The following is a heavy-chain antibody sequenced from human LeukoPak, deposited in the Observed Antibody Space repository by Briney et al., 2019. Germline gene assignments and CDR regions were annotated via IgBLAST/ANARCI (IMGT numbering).Heavy chain of an antibody. CDR2: IKSKTDGGTT. V-gene: IGHV3-15*01. CDR3: ASYRGEAGSYFDY. D-gene: IGHD6-19*01. Sequence: KSGGSLRLSCAASGFTFSNAWMSWVRQAPGKGLEWVGRIKSKTDGGTTDYAAPVKGRFTISRDDSKNTLYLQMSSLKTEDTAVYYCASYRGEAGSYFDYWGQGTLVTVSS. J-gene: IGHJ4*02. CDR1: GFTFSNAW.